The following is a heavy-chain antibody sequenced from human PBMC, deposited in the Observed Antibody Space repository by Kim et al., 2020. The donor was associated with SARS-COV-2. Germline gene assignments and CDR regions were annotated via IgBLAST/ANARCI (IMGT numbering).Heavy chain of an antibody. Sequence: GGSLRLSCAASGFTFSSYAMHWVRQAPGKGLEWVAVISYDGSNKYYADSVKGRFTISRDNSKNTLYLQMNSLRAEDTAVYYCARDNVDRYCGGDCYSFFYWGQGTLVTVSS. CDR2: ISYDGSNK. CDR3: ARDNVDRYCGGDCYSFFY. J-gene: IGHJ4*02. CDR1: GFTFSSYA. V-gene: IGHV3-30*04. D-gene: IGHD2-21*02.